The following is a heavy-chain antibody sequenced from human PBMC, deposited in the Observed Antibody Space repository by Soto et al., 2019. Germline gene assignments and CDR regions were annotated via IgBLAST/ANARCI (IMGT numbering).Heavy chain of an antibody. CDR1: GGTFSSYA. V-gene: IGHV1-69*01. CDR2: IIHIPGQP. Sequence: QVQLVQSGAEVKKPGSSVKVSCKASGGTFSSYAISWVRQAPGQGVAWMGGIIHIPGQPNHAQKLRVRVTITADESTSTSYMELRSLRSEDTAVYYCARSQRSSTSIDIDNCYYYGMDVWGQGTTVTVSS. D-gene: IGHD2-2*01. CDR3: ARSQRSSTSIDIDNCYYYGMDV. J-gene: IGHJ6*02.